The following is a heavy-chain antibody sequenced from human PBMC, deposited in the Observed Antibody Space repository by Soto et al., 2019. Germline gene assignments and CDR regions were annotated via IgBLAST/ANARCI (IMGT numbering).Heavy chain of an antibody. D-gene: IGHD2-15*01. Sequence: PGGSLRLSCAASGFTFSIYGMSWVRQAPGKGLEWVSTFGGGGGGTSYADFVRGRFTISRDNSKNTLYLHMNSLRAEDTAVYYCARDSGLIRENYGMDVWGQGTTVTVSS. V-gene: IGHV3-23*01. CDR3: ARDSGLIRENYGMDV. CDR2: FGGGGGGT. J-gene: IGHJ6*02. CDR1: GFTFSIYG.